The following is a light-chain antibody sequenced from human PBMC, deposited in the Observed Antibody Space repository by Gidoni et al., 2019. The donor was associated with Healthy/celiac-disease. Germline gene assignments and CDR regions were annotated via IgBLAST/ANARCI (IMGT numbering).Light chain of an antibody. CDR2: DVS. V-gene: IGLV2-11*01. CDR3: CSYAGSFSVV. Sequence: QSALTQPRSVSGSPGQSVTISCTGTSSDVGGYNYVSWYQQHPGKAPKLMIYDVSNRPSGVPDRFSGSKSGNTASLTISVLQAEDEADYYCCSYAGSFSVVFGGGTKLTVL. J-gene: IGLJ2*01. CDR1: SSDVGGYNY.